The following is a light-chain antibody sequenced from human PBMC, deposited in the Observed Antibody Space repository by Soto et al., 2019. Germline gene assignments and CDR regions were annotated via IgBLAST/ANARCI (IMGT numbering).Light chain of an antibody. CDR2: AAS. J-gene: IGKJ4*01. CDR3: QNYNSAPHT. Sequence: DLQLTQSPSSLSASVGDRVTITCRASQGISNYLAWYQQKPGKIPKLLIFAASTLQSGVPSRFSGSGSGTDFTLTISSLQPEDVATYYCQNYNSAPHTFGGGARVEIK. V-gene: IGKV1-27*01. CDR1: QGISNY.